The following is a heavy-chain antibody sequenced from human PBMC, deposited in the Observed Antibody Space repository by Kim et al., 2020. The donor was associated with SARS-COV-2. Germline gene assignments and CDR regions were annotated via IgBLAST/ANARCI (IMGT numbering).Heavy chain of an antibody. CDR1: GFTFSSYI. CDR3: ARVTGACRYYYDHDMDV. D-gene: IGHD1-26*01. CDR2: IWFNGNNE. V-gene: IGHV3-33*01. J-gene: IGHJ6*03. Sequence: GGSLRLSCTTSGFTFSSYIMHWVRQAPGKGLEWMAFIWFNGNNENYTYAVNGRFAISRDNSKNTLYLQMNSLRAQNKAADHYARVTGACRYYYDHDMDV.